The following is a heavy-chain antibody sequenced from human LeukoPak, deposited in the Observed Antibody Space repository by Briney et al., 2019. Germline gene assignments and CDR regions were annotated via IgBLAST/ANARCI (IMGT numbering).Heavy chain of an antibody. V-gene: IGHV4-38-2*02. CDR1: GYSISSGYY. Sequence: SETLSLTCTVSGYSISSGYYWGWIRQPPGKGLEWIGSIYYSGTTYYNPSLKSRVTISGDTSKNQFSLKLRSVTAADTALYYCARVAAYYYGSGSLSWFDPWGQGILVTVSS. D-gene: IGHD3-10*01. J-gene: IGHJ5*02. CDR2: IYYSGTT. CDR3: ARVAAYYYGSGSLSWFDP.